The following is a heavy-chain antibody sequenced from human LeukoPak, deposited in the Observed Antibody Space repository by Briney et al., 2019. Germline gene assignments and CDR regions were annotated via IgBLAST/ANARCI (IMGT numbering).Heavy chain of an antibody. Sequence: GGSLRLSCAASGFTFSSYNMNWVRQAPGKGLEWVSSISSSSSYIDYADSVKGRFTISRDNAENSLYLQMSSLRAEDTAVYYCARGLYGSGSKDSQFDYWGQGTLVTVSS. CDR2: ISSSSSYI. J-gene: IGHJ4*02. V-gene: IGHV3-21*01. CDR3: ARGLYGSGSKDSQFDY. D-gene: IGHD3-10*01. CDR1: GFTFSSYN.